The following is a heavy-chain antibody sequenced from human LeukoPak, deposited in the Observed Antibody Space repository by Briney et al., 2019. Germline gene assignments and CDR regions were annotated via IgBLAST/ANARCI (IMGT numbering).Heavy chain of an antibody. Sequence: SDTLSLTCTISGGSINSSSYYWDWIRQYPGKGLEWLGPIYYCGSTYYSASLKSRLFISVDTSNNQFSLRLSFVSAADTAVYYCARRRYYDATGYLDWAQGTLITVFS. CDR1: GGSINSSSYY. CDR2: IYYCGST. J-gene: IGHJ1*01. D-gene: IGHD3-22*01. V-gene: IGHV4-39*01. CDR3: ARRRYYDATGYLD.